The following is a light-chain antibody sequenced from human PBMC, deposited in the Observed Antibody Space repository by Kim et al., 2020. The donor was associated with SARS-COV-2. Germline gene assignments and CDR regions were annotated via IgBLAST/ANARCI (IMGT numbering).Light chain of an antibody. J-gene: IGKJ5*01. CDR1: QSVSSN. V-gene: IGKV3-15*01. CDR2: GAS. CDR3: QQYNNKRPGLT. Sequence: ETVMTQSPATLSVSPGERATLSCRASQSVSSNLAWYQQKPGQAPRLLIYGASTRATGIPARFSGSGSGTEFTLTISSLQSEDFAVYYCQQYNNKRPGLTFGQGTRLEIK.